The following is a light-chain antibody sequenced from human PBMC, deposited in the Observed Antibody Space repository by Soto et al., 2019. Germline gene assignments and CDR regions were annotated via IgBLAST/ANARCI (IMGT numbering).Light chain of an antibody. J-gene: IGLJ2*01. CDR1: SSDVGGYNY. CDR3: SSYTRNSTLV. CDR2: EVS. Sequence: QSALTQPASVSGSPGQSITISCTGTSSDVGGYNYVSWYQQHPGKAPKLMIYEVSNRPSGVSNRFSGSKSGNTASLTISGLQAEDEAGYYCSSYTRNSTLVFGGGTKLTAL. V-gene: IGLV2-14*01.